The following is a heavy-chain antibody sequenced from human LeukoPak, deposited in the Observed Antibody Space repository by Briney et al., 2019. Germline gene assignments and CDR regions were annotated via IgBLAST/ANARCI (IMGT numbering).Heavy chain of an antibody. D-gene: IGHD1-26*01. CDR2: IIPIFGTA. V-gene: IGHV1-69*05. Sequence: SVKVSCKASGGTFISYAISWVRQAPGQGLEWMGGIIPIFGTANYAQKFQGRVTITTDESTSTAYMELSSLRSEDTAVYYCARGSYSGSYFGYWGQGTLVTVSS. CDR1: GGTFISYA. J-gene: IGHJ4*02. CDR3: ARGSYSGSYFGY.